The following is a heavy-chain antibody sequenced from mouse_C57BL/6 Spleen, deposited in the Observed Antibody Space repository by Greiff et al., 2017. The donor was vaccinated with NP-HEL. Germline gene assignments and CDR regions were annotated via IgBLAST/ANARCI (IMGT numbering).Heavy chain of an antibody. D-gene: IGHD3-2*02. CDR3: AIDSSGYGFAY. Sequence: QVHVKQSGAELVKPGASVKMSCKASGYTFTTYPIEWMKQNHGKSLEWIGNFPPYNDDTKYNEKFKGKATLTVEKSSSTVYLELSRLTSDDSAVYYCAIDSSGYGFAYWGQGTLVTVSA. CDR2: FPPYNDDT. CDR1: GYTFTTYP. J-gene: IGHJ3*01. V-gene: IGHV1-47*01.